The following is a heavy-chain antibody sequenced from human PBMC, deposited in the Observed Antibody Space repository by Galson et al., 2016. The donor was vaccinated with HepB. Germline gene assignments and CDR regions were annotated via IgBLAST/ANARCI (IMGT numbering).Heavy chain of an antibody. J-gene: IGHJ4*02. V-gene: IGHV6-1*01. CDR1: GDSVSSNSAG. Sequence: CAISGDSVSSNSAGWNWIRQSPSRGLEWLGRTFYRSNWQNDYAESVKSRITITPDTSKNQFSMQLNSVTPEDTAVYYCARSYLRGRGFGWWGQGTLVTVSS. CDR2: TFYRSNWQN. CDR3: ARSYLRGRGFGW. D-gene: IGHD3-3*01.